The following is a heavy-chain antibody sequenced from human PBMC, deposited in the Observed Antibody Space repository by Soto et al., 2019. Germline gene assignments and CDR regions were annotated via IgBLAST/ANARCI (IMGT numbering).Heavy chain of an antibody. CDR1: GFTFSSYA. V-gene: IGHV3-23*01. J-gene: IGHJ4*02. CDR3: AKDGLDGDYGWIAYSDY. CDR2: ISGSGGST. D-gene: IGHD4-17*01. Sequence: EVQLLESGGGLVQPGGSLRLSCAASGFTFSSYAMSWVRQAPGKGLEWVSAISGSGGSTYYADSVKGRFTISRDNSKNTLYLQMNSLRAEDTAVYYCAKDGLDGDYGWIAYSDYWGQGTLVTVSS.